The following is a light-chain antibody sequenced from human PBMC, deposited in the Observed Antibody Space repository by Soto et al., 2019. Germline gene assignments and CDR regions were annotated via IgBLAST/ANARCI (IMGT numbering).Light chain of an antibody. CDR1: QSVSSY. Sequence: EIVLTQSPATLSLSPGERATLSCRASQSVSSYLAWYQQKPGQAPRLLIYDASNRATGIPARFSGSGSGTDFPLTISSLEHEDFAVYYCHQRSNWCSLTFGGGTKVELK. J-gene: IGKJ4*01. CDR3: HQRSNWCSLT. CDR2: DAS. V-gene: IGKV3-11*01.